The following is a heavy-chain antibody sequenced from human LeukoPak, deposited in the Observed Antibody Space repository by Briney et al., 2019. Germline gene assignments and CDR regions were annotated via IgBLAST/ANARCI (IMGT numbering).Heavy chain of an antibody. J-gene: IGHJ3*02. V-gene: IGHV1-8*03. CDR3: ARTYCSGGSCWGAFDI. CDR2: MNPNSGNT. Sequence: EASVKDSCKASGYTFTSYDINWVRQATGQGLEWMGWMNPNSGNTGYAQKFQGRVTITRNTSISTAYMELSSLRSEDTAVYYCARTYCSGGSCWGAFDIWGQGTMVTVSS. D-gene: IGHD2-15*01. CDR1: GYTFTSYD.